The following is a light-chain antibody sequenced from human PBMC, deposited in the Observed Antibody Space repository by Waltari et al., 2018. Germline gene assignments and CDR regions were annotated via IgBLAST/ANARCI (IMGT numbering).Light chain of an antibody. V-gene: IGKV3-11*01. CDR3: QQRFIWPQCA. J-gene: IGKJ1*01. CDR2: DAS. CDR1: QSVRNY. Sequence: EVVLTQSPATLSLSPGETATLSCRASQSVRNYLAWYQQKPGQAPRLLIFDASKRVTGVPARFSGSGSGTDFSLTINSLEAEDFAVYYCQQRFIWPQCAFGQGTKVEIK.